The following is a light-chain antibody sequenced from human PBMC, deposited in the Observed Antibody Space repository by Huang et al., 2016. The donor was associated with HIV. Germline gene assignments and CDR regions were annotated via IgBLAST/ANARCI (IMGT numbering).Light chain of an antibody. V-gene: IGKV3-11*01. CDR3: QQRGNWPRT. J-gene: IGKJ4*01. CDR1: QSVRTY. Sequence: EIVLTQSPATLSLSPGERATLSCRASQSVRTYLAWYQQKPGQAPRLLIYDASNRATGSPARFSGSGSGTDFTLTISSLEPEDFAVYYCQQRGNWPRTFGGGTKVEIK. CDR2: DAS.